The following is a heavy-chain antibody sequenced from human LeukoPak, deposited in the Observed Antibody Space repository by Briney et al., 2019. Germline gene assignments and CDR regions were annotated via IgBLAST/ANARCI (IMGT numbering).Heavy chain of an antibody. CDR1: GFTFSSYW. CDR2: IKQDGSEK. V-gene: IGHV3-7*01. CDR3: ARDLYSGGYNEDW. D-gene: IGHD1-26*01. Sequence: PGGSLRLSCAASGFTFSSYWMSWVRQAPGKGLEWVANIKQDGSEKNYVDSVKGRFTISRDDAKNSLYLQMNSLRAEDTAVYYCARDLYSGGYNEDWWGQGTLVTVSS. J-gene: IGHJ4*02.